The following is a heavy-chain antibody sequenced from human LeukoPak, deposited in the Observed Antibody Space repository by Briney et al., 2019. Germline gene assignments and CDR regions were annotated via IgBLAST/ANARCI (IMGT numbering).Heavy chain of an antibody. CDR3: ARLSGTNWFDP. CDR2: INAGNGNT. D-gene: IGHD3-10*01. J-gene: IGHJ5*02. Sequence: ASVKVSCKASGYTFTNYALHWVRQAPGQRLEWMGWINAGNGNTKYSQRFQGRVTFTRDTSASTAYMELSSLRSEDTAVYYCARLSGTNWFDPWGQGTLATVSS. CDR1: GYTFTNYA. V-gene: IGHV1-3*01.